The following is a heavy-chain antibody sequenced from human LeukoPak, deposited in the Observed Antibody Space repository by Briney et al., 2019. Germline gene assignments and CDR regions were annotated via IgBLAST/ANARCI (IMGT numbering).Heavy chain of an antibody. CDR1: GYSFTSYW. V-gene: IGHV5-51*01. J-gene: IGHJ4*02. D-gene: IGHD3-22*01. Sequence: GESLKISCTGSGYSFTSYWIGWVRPTPGKGLEWMGIIYPGDPDTRYSPSFQGQVTISADKSISTAYLQWSSLKASDTAMYYCARRRYYYDSSGYPSNGFDYWGQGTLVTVSS. CDR2: IYPGDPDT. CDR3: ARRRYYYDSSGYPSNGFDY.